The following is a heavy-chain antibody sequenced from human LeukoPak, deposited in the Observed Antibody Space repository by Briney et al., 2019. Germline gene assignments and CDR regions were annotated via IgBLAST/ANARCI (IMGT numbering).Heavy chain of an antibody. CDR1: HYSISSPYF. D-gene: IGHD5-12*01. V-gene: IGHV4-38-2*01. CDR2: IYHTGRT. Sequence: PSETLSLTCAVSHYSISSPYFWGWIRQPPGKGLEWIGSIYHTGRTNYNPSINSRVTMSLDTSKNLFSLNLNSVTAADTAVYHCARVYSGSTWYYFDYWGQGILVTVSS. CDR3: ARVYSGSTWYYFDY. J-gene: IGHJ4*02.